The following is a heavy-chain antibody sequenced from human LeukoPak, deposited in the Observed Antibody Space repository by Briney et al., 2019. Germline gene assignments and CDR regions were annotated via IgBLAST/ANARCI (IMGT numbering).Heavy chain of an antibody. CDR3: AREWGLESSGYYYAY. V-gene: IGHV1-69*13. Sequence: GASVKVSCKASGYTLTGYYMHWVRQAPGQGFEWMGGITPIFGTANFAQKFQGRVSITADESTSTAFMELSSLRSEDTAVYYCAREWGLESSGYYYAYWGQGTLVTVSS. CDR1: GYTLTGYY. D-gene: IGHD3-22*01. J-gene: IGHJ4*02. CDR2: ITPIFGTA.